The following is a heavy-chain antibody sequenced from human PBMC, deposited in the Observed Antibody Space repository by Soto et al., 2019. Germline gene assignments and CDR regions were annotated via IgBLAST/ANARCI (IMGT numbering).Heavy chain of an antibody. Sequence: QVQLVQSGAEVKKPGASVKVSCKASGYTFSDFYMHWVRQAPGQGLEWMGWINPNNGGTNYAQKFKGRVTMTRDTSISTAYMELSSLTSDDTAVYYCARRGDYYDYYAMDVWGQGTTVTVSS. D-gene: IGHD3-10*01. CDR3: ARRGDYYDYYAMDV. CDR2: INPNNGGT. V-gene: IGHV1-2*02. CDR1: GYTFSDFY. J-gene: IGHJ6*02.